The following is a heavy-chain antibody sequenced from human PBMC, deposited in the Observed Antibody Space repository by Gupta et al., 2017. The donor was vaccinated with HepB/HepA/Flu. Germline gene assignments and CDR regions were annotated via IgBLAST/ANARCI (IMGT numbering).Heavy chain of an antibody. Sequence: QVQLVESGGGVVQPGRSLRLSCAASGFTFSSYGMHWVSQAPGKGLEWVAVIWYDGSNKYYADSVKGRFTISRDNSKNTLYLKMNSLRAEDTAVYYCARDIGSSSWNGGHIDYWGQGTLVTVSS. CDR2: IWYDGSNK. D-gene: IGHD6-13*01. CDR3: ARDIGSSSWNGGHIDY. CDR1: GFTFSSYG. V-gene: IGHV3-33*01. J-gene: IGHJ4*02.